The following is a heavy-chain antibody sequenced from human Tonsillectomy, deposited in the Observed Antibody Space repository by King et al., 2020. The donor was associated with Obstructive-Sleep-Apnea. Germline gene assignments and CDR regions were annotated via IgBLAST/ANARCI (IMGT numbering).Heavy chain of an antibody. D-gene: IGHD1-7*01. J-gene: IGHJ4*02. CDR3: AKGRTSDY. Sequence: GQLVQSGAEVKKPGASVKVSCKASGYTFTGYDTTWVRQATGQGLEWMGWMNPNSGNTGCAQKFQGRVTMTRDTSISTAYMELSSLRSEDTAVYYCAKGRTSDYWGQGTLVTVSS. CDR2: MNPNSGNT. V-gene: IGHV1-8*01. CDR1: GYTFTGYD.